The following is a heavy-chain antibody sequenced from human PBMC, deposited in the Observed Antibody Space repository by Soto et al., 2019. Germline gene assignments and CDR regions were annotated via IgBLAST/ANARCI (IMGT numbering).Heavy chain of an antibody. Sequence: GGSLRLSCAASGFTFSSYGMHWVRQAPGKGLEWVAVIWYDGSNKYYADSVKGRFTISRDNSKNTLYLQMNSLRAEDTAVYYCARSPLLDYDSSGYAPTPFDYWGQGTLVTVSS. D-gene: IGHD3-22*01. CDR2: IWYDGSNK. CDR1: GFTFSSYG. CDR3: ARSPLLDYDSSGYAPTPFDY. V-gene: IGHV3-33*01. J-gene: IGHJ4*02.